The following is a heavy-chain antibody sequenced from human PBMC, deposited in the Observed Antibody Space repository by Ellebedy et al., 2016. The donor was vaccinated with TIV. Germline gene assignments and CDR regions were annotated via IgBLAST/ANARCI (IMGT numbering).Heavy chain of an antibody. Sequence: SVKVSCXATGGSFNNYAVSWVRQAPGQGLEWMGGIIPLYGTTNDAQKFLGRVTITADKSTDTVYMELTSLRSEDTAIYYCARDKYYFDTSGSLFDHWGQGTLVTVSS. D-gene: IGHD3-22*01. CDR1: GGSFNNYA. V-gene: IGHV1-69*06. J-gene: IGHJ4*02. CDR3: ARDKYYFDTSGSLFDH. CDR2: IIPLYGTT.